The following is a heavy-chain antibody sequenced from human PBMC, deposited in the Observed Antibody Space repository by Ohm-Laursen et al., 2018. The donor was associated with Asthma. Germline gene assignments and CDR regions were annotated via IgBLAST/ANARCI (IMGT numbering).Heavy chain of an antibody. V-gene: IGHV3-48*01. D-gene: IGHD1-1*01. CDR3: ARDLLGSTGTTDL. Sequence: SLRLSCSASGFTFSSYGMNWVRQAPGKGLEWLSYISSSGTTIFSADSAKGRFTISRDNAKKSLYLQINSLRADDSAVYYCARDLLGSTGTTDLWGQGTLVAVSS. J-gene: IGHJ5*02. CDR1: GFTFSSYG. CDR2: ISSSGTTI.